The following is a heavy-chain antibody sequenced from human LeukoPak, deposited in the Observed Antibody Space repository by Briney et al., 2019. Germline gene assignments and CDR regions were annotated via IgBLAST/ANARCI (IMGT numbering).Heavy chain of an antibody. V-gene: IGHV3-23*01. CDR2: ISGSGGST. CDR1: GFTFSNYA. J-gene: IGHJ4*02. Sequence: GGSLRLSCAASGFTFSNYAMSWVRQAPGKGLEWVSVISGSGGSTYYAHSVKGRFTISRDNSKNTLYLQMNSLRAEDTAVYYCAKEFFRSIVSVGTTSDYWGQGTLVTVSS. CDR3: AKEFFRSIVSVGTTSDY. D-gene: IGHD6-13*01.